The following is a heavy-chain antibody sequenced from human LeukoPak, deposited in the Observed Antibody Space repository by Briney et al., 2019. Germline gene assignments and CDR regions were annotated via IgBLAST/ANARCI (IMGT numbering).Heavy chain of an antibody. CDR2: IYYSGST. CDR3: ARLNRWYRDAFDI. Sequence: SETLSLTCPVSGGSISSYYWSWIRQPPGKGLEWIGYIYYSGSTNYNASLKSRVTISVDTSKNQFSLKLSSVTAADTAVYYCARLNRWYRDAFDIWGQGTMVTVSS. CDR1: GGSISSYY. J-gene: IGHJ3*02. D-gene: IGHD6-13*01. V-gene: IGHV4-59*08.